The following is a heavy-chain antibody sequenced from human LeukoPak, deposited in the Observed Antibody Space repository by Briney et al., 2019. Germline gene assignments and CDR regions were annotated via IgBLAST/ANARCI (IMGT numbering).Heavy chain of an antibody. D-gene: IGHD2-15*01. Sequence: SETLSLTCTVSGDSISSYYWNWIRQPPGKGLEWIGYILASGSTNYNPSLESRVTVSVDTSKNQFSLKLSSVTAADTAVYYCARFVRNSGGLFYFDYWGQGTLVTVSS. V-gene: IGHV4-4*09. CDR2: ILASGST. CDR3: ARFVRNSGGLFYFDY. CDR1: GDSISSYY. J-gene: IGHJ4*02.